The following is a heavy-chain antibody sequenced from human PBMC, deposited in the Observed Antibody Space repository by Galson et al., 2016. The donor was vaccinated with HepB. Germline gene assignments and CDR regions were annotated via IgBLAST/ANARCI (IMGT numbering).Heavy chain of an antibody. D-gene: IGHD3-3*01. Sequence: LVKPTQTLTLTCTVSGFSLSTPRVGVSWIRQPPGKALEWLAHVFSDDEKSYNTSLKCRLAISKDTSKGQVVLTMTNMDPVDTGTYYCARIRRITVFGVVVQTPGVTYWFDPWGQGTLVTVSS. CDR1: GFSLSTPRVG. CDR3: ARIRRITVFGVVVQTPGVTYWFDP. V-gene: IGHV2-26*01. CDR2: VFSDDEK. J-gene: IGHJ5*02.